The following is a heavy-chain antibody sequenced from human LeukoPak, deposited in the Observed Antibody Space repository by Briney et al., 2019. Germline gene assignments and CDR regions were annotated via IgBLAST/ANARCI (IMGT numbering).Heavy chain of an antibody. Sequence: SVKVSCKASGGTFSSYAISWVRQAPGQGLEWMGGIIPIFGTANYAQKFQGRVTMTRDTSTSTVYMELSSLRSEDTAVYYCARGATYYYDSSGYSTDYWGQGTLVTVSS. CDR3: ARGATYYYDSSGYSTDY. D-gene: IGHD3-22*01. CDR1: GGTFSSYA. J-gene: IGHJ4*02. V-gene: IGHV1-69*05. CDR2: IIPIFGTA.